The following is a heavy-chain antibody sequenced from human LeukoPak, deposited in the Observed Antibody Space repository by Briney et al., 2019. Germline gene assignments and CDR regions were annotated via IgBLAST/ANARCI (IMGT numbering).Heavy chain of an antibody. D-gene: IGHD3-3*01. Sequence: ASVKVSCKASGYTFTTYGISWVRQAPGQGPEWMGWISADNGNTKYAKKLQGRVTMTTDTSTSTAYMELRSLRSDDTAVYYCAREREAYYDFWSGTYYYYYYMDVWGKGTTVTVSS. CDR1: GYTFTTYG. CDR3: AREREAYYDFWSGTYYYYYYMDV. CDR2: ISADNGNT. J-gene: IGHJ6*03. V-gene: IGHV1-18*01.